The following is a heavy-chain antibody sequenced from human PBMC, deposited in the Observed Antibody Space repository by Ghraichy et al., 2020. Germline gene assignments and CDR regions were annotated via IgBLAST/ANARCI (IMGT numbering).Heavy chain of an antibody. CDR3: IRDGAGTTPFDY. CDR2: LNYDGTDI. Sequence: GSLRLSCAASGFTLSSYWMQWVRQAPGKGLVWVSRLNYDGTDISYADSVKGRFTISRDNAKNTVYLQMNSLRAEDTAVYYCIRDGAGTTPFDYWGQGALVTVSS. D-gene: IGHD1-7*01. V-gene: IGHV3-74*01. J-gene: IGHJ4*02. CDR1: GFTLSSYW.